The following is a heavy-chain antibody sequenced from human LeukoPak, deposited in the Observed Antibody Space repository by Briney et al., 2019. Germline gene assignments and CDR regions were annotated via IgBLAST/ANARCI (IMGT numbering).Heavy chain of an antibody. J-gene: IGHJ6*03. Sequence: GGPLRLSCAPSGFTLSSYWMSWVRQAPGKGREWVANIKQDGREKYYVDSVKARFTISRDNAKNSLYLQMKRLRAEDTAVYYCARVRRSYCSSTSCYVDYYYYYMDVWGKGTTVTISS. CDR3: ARVRRSYCSSTSCYVDYYYYYMDV. CDR1: GFTLSSYW. D-gene: IGHD2-2*01. CDR2: IKQDGREK. V-gene: IGHV3-7*01.